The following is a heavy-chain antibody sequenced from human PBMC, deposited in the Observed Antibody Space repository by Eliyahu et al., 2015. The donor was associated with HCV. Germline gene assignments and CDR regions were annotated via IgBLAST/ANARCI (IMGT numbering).Heavy chain of an antibody. CDR2: IFSNYQK. V-gene: IGHV2-26*01. D-gene: IGHD6-13*01. CDR1: GFSLSNARMG. CDR3: ARIFKDSQLVLSRVYYYYAMDV. Sequence: QVTLKESGPVLVKPTETLTLTCTVSGFSLSNARMGVSWIRQPPGKALEWLAHIFSNYQKSYYTSLKSRLTISKDTSKSQVVLTMTNMDPVDTATYYCARIFKDSQLVLSRVYYYYAMDVWGQGTTVTVSS. J-gene: IGHJ6*02.